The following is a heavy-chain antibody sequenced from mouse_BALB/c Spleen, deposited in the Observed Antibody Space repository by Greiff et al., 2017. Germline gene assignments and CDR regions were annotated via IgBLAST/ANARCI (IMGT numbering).Heavy chain of an antibody. CDR1: GDSITSGY. J-gene: IGHJ4*01. D-gene: IGHD2-1*01. CDR2: ISYSGST. V-gene: IGHV3-8*02. Sequence: VQLQQSGPSLVKPSQTLSLTCSVTGDSITSGYWNWIRKFPGNKLEYMGYISYSGSTYYNPSLKSRISITRDTSKNQYYLQLNSVTTEDTAIYYCARKWGMGYGNYVDYWGQGTSVTVSS. CDR3: ARKWGMGYGNYVDY.